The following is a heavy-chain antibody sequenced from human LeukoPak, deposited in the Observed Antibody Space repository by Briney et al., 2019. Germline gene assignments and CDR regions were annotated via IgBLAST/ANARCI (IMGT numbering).Heavy chain of an antibody. V-gene: IGHV4-34*01. Sequence: PSETLSLTCAVYGGSFSGYYWGWIRQPPGKGLEWIGEINHSGSTNYNPSLKSRVTISVDTSKNQFSLKLSSVTAADTAVYYCARVKVVRQRPFDYWGQGTLVTVSS. D-gene: IGHD6-25*01. CDR3: ARVKVVRQRPFDY. CDR2: INHSGST. J-gene: IGHJ4*02. CDR1: GGSFSGYY.